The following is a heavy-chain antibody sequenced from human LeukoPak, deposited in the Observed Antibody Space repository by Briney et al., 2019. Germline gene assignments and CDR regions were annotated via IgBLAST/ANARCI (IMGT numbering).Heavy chain of an antibody. Sequence: GGSLRLSCAASGFKFNRKWMTWVRQAPGKGLEWVASINQDGSEKYYVDSVKGRFTISRDNAKSALYLEMSGLRAEDTAVYYCADPPSDYWGQGTLVAVSS. CDR2: INQDGSEK. J-gene: IGHJ4*02. CDR3: ADPPSDY. CDR1: GFKFNRKW. V-gene: IGHV3-7*01.